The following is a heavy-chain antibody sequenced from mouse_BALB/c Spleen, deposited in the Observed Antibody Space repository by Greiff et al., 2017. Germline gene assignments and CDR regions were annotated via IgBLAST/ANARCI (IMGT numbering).Heavy chain of an antibody. CDR3: ARHEVGNYGGFDY. CDR1: GFTFSDYY. D-gene: IGHD2-1*01. Sequence: EVMLVESGGGLVKPGGSLKLSCAASGFTFSDYYMYWVRQTPEMRLEWVATISDGGSYTYYPDSVKGRFTISRDNAKNNLYLQMSSLRSEDTAMYYCARHEVGNYGGFDYWGQGTTLTVSS. V-gene: IGHV5-4*02. CDR2: ISDGGSYT. J-gene: IGHJ2*01.